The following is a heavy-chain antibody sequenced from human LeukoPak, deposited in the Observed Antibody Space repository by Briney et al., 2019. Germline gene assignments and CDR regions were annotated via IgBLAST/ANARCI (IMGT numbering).Heavy chain of an antibody. CDR2: ISGDGGST. D-gene: IGHD5-18*01. J-gene: IGHJ4*02. CDR1: GFTFDDYA. V-gene: IGHV3-43*02. CDR3: AKDSNDGYSYGSKPFDY. Sequence: GGSLRLSCAASGFTFDDYAMLWVRQAPGKGLEWVSLISGDGGSTYYADSVKGRFTISRDNSKNSLYLQMNGLRTEDTALYYCAKDSNDGYSYGSKPFDYWGQGTLVTVSS.